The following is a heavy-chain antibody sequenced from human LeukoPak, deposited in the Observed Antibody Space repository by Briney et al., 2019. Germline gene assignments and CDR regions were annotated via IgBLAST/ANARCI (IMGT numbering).Heavy chain of an antibody. V-gene: IGHV4-4*02. CDR1: GGSISSSNW. CDR3: ARDMKKRQWLAYWYFDL. D-gene: IGHD6-19*01. CDR2: IYHSGST. Sequence: SETLSPTCAVSGGSISSSNWWSWVRQPPGKGLEWIGEIYHSGSTNYNPSLKSRVTISVDKSKNQFSLKLSSVTAADTAVYYCARDMKKRQWLAYWYFDLWGRGTLVTVSS. J-gene: IGHJ2*01.